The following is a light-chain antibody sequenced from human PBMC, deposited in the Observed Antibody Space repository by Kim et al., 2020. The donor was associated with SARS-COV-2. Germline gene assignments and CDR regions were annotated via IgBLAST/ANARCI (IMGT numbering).Light chain of an antibody. CDR1: KGISNS. V-gene: IGKV1-27*01. CDR3: QKYNSAPWT. Sequence: ASVGDGVATTCCASKGISNSLAWNRQKPGKVPMLLIYGACTMRSGVPSRFIGSGSGTDFTITISSLQPEDAATYYCQKYNSAPWTFGQGTKVEIK. J-gene: IGKJ1*01. CDR2: GAC.